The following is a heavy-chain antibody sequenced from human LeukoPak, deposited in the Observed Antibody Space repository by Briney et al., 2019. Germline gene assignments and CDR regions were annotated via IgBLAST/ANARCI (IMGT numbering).Heavy chain of an antibody. D-gene: IGHD3-3*01. CDR2: ISGSGGST. V-gene: IGHV3-23*01. Sequence: PGGSLRLSCVASGFTFSSYAMSRVRQTPGKGLEWVSAISGSGGSTYYADSVKGRFTISRDNSKNTLFLQMNSLRAEDTAPYYCAKSVAIYFYYGLDVWGQGTTVTVSS. CDR3: AKSVAIYFYYGLDV. J-gene: IGHJ6*02. CDR1: GFTFSSYA.